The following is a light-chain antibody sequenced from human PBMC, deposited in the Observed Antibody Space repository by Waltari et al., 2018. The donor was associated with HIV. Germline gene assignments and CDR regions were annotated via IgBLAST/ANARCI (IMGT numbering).Light chain of an antibody. CDR1: QSVSSY. CDR2: DAS. J-gene: IGKJ4*01. V-gene: IGKV3-11*01. Sequence: LVLTQSPTTLSLSRGERATLSCRASQSVSSYLAWYQQKPGQAPRLLIYDASNRATGIPAKFSGSGSGTDFTLTISSLEPGDFAVYYCQQRSNLPLTFGGGTKVEIK. CDR3: QQRSNLPLT.